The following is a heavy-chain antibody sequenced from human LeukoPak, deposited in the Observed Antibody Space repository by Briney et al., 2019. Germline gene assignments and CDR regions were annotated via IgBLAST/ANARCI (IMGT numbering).Heavy chain of an antibody. CDR1: GFTFSGYW. Sequence: GGSLRLSCATAGFTFSGYWMTWARQAPGKGPEWVANINEDGSEKYYVDSVKGRFTISRDNAKSSRYLQMNSLRAEDTAIYYCANPYYWGQGTLVTVSS. V-gene: IGHV3-7*03. CDR2: INEDGSEK. CDR3: ANPYY. J-gene: IGHJ4*02.